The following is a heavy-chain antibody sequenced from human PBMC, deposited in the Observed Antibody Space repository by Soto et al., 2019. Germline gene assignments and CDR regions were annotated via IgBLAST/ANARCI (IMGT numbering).Heavy chain of an antibody. D-gene: IGHD3-22*01. Sequence: ASVKVSCKASGCILSNYGISWVRQAPGQGLEWMGAIIPVFGTPNYAQKFQDRVTITADESTTTVYMEVRSLTSEDTAVYYCARGDATKIVVTTYYGMDVWGQGTAVTVSS. V-gene: IGHV1-69*13. CDR3: ARGDATKIVVTTYYGMDV. J-gene: IGHJ6*02. CDR1: GCILSNYG. CDR2: IIPVFGTP.